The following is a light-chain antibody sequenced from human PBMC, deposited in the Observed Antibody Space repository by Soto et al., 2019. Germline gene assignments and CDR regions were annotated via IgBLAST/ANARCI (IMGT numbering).Light chain of an antibody. J-gene: IGLJ3*02. Sequence: QSALAQPASVSGSLGQSITISCTGTSNDVGGYNLVSWFQQHPGKAPKLMISEVNKRPSGVSNRFSGSKSANTASLTISGLQAEDEADYYCCSHVGGSSPQWVFGGGTKLTVL. CDR2: EVN. CDR1: SNDVGGYNL. CDR3: CSHVGGSSPQWV. V-gene: IGLV2-23*02.